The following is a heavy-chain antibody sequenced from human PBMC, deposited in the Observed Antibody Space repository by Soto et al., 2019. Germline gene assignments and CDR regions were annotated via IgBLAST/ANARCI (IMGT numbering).Heavy chain of an antibody. V-gene: IGHV3-21*01. CDR2: ISSSSYI. Sequence: GGSLRLSCAASGFTFSSYSMNWVRQAPGKGLEWVSSISSSSYIYYADSVKGRFTISRDNAKNSLYLQMNSLRAEDTAVYYCARDKHSSSWYVGYWGQGTLVTVSS. CDR3: ARDKHSSSWYVGY. CDR1: GFTFSSYS. J-gene: IGHJ4*02. D-gene: IGHD6-13*01.